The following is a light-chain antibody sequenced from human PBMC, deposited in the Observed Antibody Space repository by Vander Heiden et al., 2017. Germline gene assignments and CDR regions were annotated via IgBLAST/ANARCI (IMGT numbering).Light chain of an antibody. V-gene: IGLV1-40*01. Sequence: QPLLPPPPLVSGATGQRPTISCTMTTTNIGAGNDVHWYQHLPGTAPKLLIYGNNNRPAGVPDRFSGSKSGTSASLAITGLQPEDESDYYCQSYDSSLSGSIFGGGTKLTVL. J-gene: IGLJ2*01. CDR3: QSYDSSLSGSI. CDR2: GNN. CDR1: TTNIGAGND.